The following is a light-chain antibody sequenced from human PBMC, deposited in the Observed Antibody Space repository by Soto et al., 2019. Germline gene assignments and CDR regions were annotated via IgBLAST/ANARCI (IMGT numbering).Light chain of an antibody. CDR3: GTWDSSLSAYV. Sequence: QSVLTQPPSVSAAPGQKVTISCSGSSSNIGNNYVSWYQQLPGTAPKLLIYENNKRPSGIPDRFSGSKSGTSATLGITGLQTGNEADCYCGTWDSSLSAYVFGPGTKVTVL. J-gene: IGLJ1*01. V-gene: IGLV1-51*02. CDR1: SSNIGNNY. CDR2: ENN.